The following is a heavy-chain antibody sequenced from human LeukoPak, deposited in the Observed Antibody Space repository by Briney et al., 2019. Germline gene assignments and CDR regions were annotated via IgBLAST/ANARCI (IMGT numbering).Heavy chain of an antibody. V-gene: IGHV4-34*01. J-gene: IGHJ5*02. Sequence: PSETLSLACAVYGGSFSGYSWSWIRQPPGKGLEWIGEINHSGSTNYNPSLKSRVTISVDTSKNQFSLKLSSVTAADTAVYYCARAGATVVTASNWFDPWGQGTLVAVSS. CDR1: GGSFSGYS. CDR2: INHSGST. D-gene: IGHD2-21*02. CDR3: ARAGATVVTASNWFDP.